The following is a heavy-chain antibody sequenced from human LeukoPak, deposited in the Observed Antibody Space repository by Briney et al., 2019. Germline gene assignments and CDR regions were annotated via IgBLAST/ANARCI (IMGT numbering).Heavy chain of an antibody. V-gene: IGHV3-49*04. CDR1: GFTFSSYE. CDR2: IRSKAYGGTT. CDR3: TRGRRATHDY. D-gene: IGHD1-26*01. Sequence: GGSLRLSCVASGFTFSSYEMHWVRQAPGKGLEWVGFIRSKAYGGTTEYAASVKGRFTISRDDSKSIAYLQMNSLKSEDTAVYYCTRGRRATHDYWGQGTLVTVSS. J-gene: IGHJ4*02.